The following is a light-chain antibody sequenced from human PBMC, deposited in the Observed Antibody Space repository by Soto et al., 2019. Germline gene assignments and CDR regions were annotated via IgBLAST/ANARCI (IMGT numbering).Light chain of an antibody. CDR3: SSFAGSPVV. V-gene: IGLV2-8*01. Sequence: QSALTQPPSASGSLGQSVTIPCTGTSSDVGDYNYVSWYQQHPGKVPKLMIYEVSKRPSGVPDRFSGSKSGSTASLTVSGLQAEDEAVYYCSSFAGSPVVFGGGTKLTVL. J-gene: IGLJ2*01. CDR2: EVS. CDR1: SSDVGDYNY.